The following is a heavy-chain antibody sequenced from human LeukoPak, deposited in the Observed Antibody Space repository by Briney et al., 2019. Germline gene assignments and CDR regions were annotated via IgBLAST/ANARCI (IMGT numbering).Heavy chain of an antibody. V-gene: IGHV4-34*01. CDR1: GGSISGYY. J-gene: IGHJ4*02. CDR2: INRSGST. D-gene: IGHD6-13*01. Sequence: PSETLSLTCTVSGGSISGYYWSWIRQPPGKGLEWIGEINRSGSTNYNPSLKSRVTISVDTSKNQFSLKLSSVTAADTAVYYCARRGVAAALWGQGTLVTVSS. CDR3: ARRGVAAAL.